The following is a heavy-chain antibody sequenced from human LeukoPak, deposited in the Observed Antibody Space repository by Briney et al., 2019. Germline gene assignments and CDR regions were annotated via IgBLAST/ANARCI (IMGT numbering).Heavy chain of an antibody. CDR2: ISSSGGSI. Sequence: GGSLRLSCAASGFTFSDYYMSWIRQAPGKGLEWVSYISSSGGSIYYADSVKGRFTISRDNAMNSLYLQMNTLRADDTAVYYCARASVVTSPFDYWGQGTLVTVSS. D-gene: IGHD4-23*01. J-gene: IGHJ4*02. CDR1: GFTFSDYY. CDR3: ARASVVTSPFDY. V-gene: IGHV3-11*01.